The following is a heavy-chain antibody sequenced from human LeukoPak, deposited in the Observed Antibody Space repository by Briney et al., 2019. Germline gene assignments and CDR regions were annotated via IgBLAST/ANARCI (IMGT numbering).Heavy chain of an antibody. CDR2: IGTAGDA. V-gene: IGHV3-13*01. D-gene: IGHD2-8*01. J-gene: IGHJ4*02. CDR3: ARDLGYCTNGVCHTRFDY. Sequence: GGSLRLSCAASGFTLSSYAMHWVRQPARKGLEWVSAIGTAGDAFYPGSVKGRFTISRENAKKSLFLQMNSLRVEDTAVYYCARDLGYCTNGVCHTRFDYWGQGTLVAVSS. CDR1: GFTLSSYA.